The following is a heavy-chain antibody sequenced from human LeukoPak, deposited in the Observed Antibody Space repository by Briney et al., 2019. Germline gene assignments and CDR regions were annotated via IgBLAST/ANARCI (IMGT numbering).Heavy chain of an antibody. J-gene: IGHJ5*02. Sequence: GESLKISCKGSGYSFTSYWIVWLRPMPGKGLEWMGIIYPGFSDTRYSPSFQGHVTISADKSISTEYLQWSSLKAADNAMYYCARLGYCSGGSCYVWFDPWGQGTLVTVSS. CDR2: IYPGFSDT. CDR3: ARLGYCSGGSCYVWFDP. D-gene: IGHD2-15*01. V-gene: IGHV5-51*01. CDR1: GYSFTSYW.